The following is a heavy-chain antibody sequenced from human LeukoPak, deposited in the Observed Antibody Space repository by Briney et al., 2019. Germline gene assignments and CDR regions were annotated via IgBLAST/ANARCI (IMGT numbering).Heavy chain of an antibody. D-gene: IGHD3-16*01. CDR2: FSKRSTYI. Sequence: PGGPVPLSCAASGLNFSTHTMNWVPPAPGEGVECVSSFSKRSTYIYYIDSVKGRFTISRDNAKNSLYLQMNPLRAEDTAVYYCARDLFDFYTWGSYGSFDIWGQGTMVTVS. J-gene: IGHJ3*02. V-gene: IGHV3-21*01. CDR1: GLNFSTHT. CDR3: ARDLFDFYTWGSYGSFDI.